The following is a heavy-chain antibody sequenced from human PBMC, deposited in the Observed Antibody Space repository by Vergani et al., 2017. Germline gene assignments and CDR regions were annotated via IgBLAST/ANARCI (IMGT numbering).Heavy chain of an antibody. J-gene: IGHJ4*02. V-gene: IGHV3-30*18. D-gene: IGHD1-1*01. CDR2: ISYDGDTT. CDR1: GFRFSDYG. CDR3: AKFPLNITTPDRGDF. Sequence: VRLVDSGGGLVQPGRSLRLSCAVSGFRFSDYGMHWVRQAPGRGLEWVALISYDGDTTYYEDSVKGRFTISRDNSKNTLFLQMHSLRVEDTALYYCAKFPLNITTPDRGDFWGQGSLVTVSS.